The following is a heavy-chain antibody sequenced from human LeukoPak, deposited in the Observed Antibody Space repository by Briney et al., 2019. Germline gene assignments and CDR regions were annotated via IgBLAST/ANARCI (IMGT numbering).Heavy chain of an antibody. Sequence: GGSLRLSCAASGLTFDDYAMHWVRQAPGKGLEWVSGISWNSGSIGYADSVKGRFTISRDNAKNSLYLQMNSLRAEDTALYYCAKDITRAIAVADDAFDIWGQGTMVTVSS. D-gene: IGHD6-19*01. CDR2: ISWNSGSI. CDR1: GLTFDDYA. J-gene: IGHJ3*02. V-gene: IGHV3-9*01. CDR3: AKDITRAIAVADDAFDI.